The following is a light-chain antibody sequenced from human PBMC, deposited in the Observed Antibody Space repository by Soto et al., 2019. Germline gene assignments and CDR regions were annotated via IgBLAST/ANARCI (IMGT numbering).Light chain of an antibody. CDR1: QSVFSSANHQNH. V-gene: IGKV4-1*01. CDR2: WAS. Sequence: DIVMTQSPDSLAVSLGERATINCKSSQSVFSSANHQNHLAWYQQKPGQPPRLLIYWASTRESGVPDRFSGGGSGTDFTLTISSLQAEDVAVYYCQQYYTTPLTFGGGTKVEI. J-gene: IGKJ4*01. CDR3: QQYYTTPLT.